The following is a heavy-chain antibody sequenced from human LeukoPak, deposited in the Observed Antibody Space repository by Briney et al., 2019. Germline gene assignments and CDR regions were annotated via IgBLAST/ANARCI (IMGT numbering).Heavy chain of an antibody. D-gene: IGHD2-8*02. CDR3: ARDTVARGFDY. Sequence: ASVKVSCKASGYTFTTYGISWVRQAPGQGLEWMGWISAYNGNTNYAQNFQDRVTMTTDTSTSTAYMELRSLRSDDTAVYYCARDTVARGFDYWGQGTLVTVSS. J-gene: IGHJ4*02. V-gene: IGHV1-18*01. CDR2: ISAYNGNT. CDR1: GYTFTTYG.